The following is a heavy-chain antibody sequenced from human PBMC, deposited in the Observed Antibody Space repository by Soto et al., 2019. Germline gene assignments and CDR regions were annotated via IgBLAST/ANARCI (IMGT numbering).Heavy chain of an antibody. V-gene: IGHV3-23*01. J-gene: IGHJ4*02. D-gene: IGHD1-20*01. Sequence: EVQLLESGGDLVQPGGSLRLSCAASGFTFSSYAMSWVRQAPGKGLEWVSGISGSGATTFYADSVKGRFTISRDSSKNTLYLQMNSLRAEDTAVYYCAKAKVNTWNPGSFDYWGQGTLVTVSS. CDR1: GFTFSSYA. CDR2: ISGSGATT. CDR3: AKAKVNTWNPGSFDY.